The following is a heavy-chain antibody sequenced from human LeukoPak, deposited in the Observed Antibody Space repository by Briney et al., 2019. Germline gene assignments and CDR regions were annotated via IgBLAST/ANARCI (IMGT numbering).Heavy chain of an antibody. V-gene: IGHV3-7*01. CDR1: GFIFSGYW. CDR3: ARAGGSGSGWPKSYWYFDL. CDR2: IKQDGTEK. D-gene: IGHD6-19*01. Sequence: PGGSLRLSCAASGFIFSGYWMSWVRQAPGKGLEWVANIKQDGTEKYYVDSVRGRFSISRDNAKSSLFLQMNSLRVEDTAVYYCARAGGSGSGWPKSYWYFDLWGRGTLVTVSS. J-gene: IGHJ2*01.